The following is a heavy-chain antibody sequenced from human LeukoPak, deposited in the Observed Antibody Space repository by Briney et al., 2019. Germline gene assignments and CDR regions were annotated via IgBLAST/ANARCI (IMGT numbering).Heavy chain of an antibody. D-gene: IGHD3-22*01. CDR1: VYTFTIYD. Sequence: ASVTVSCKASVYTFTIYDINWVRQAPGQGVGWMGWMNPNSGNTGYAQKFQGRVTMTRSTSINTAYMELNSLTSENTAVYYCARSSVGARRRIDYWGQGSLVTVSS. CDR2: MNPNSGNT. J-gene: IGHJ4*02. CDR3: ARSSVGARRRIDY. V-gene: IGHV1-8*01.